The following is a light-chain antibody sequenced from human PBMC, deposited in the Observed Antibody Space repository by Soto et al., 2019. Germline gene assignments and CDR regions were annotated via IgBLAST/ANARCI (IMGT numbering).Light chain of an antibody. CDR1: RSVSSNY. CDR2: GAS. Sequence: PGERATLSCRASRSVSSNYLAWYQQKPGQAPRLLVYGASSRATGIADRFSASGSGTDFTLIISRLEPEDSAVYYCQQYASSPWTFGQGTKVEI. CDR3: QQYASSPWT. J-gene: IGKJ1*01. V-gene: IGKV3-20*01.